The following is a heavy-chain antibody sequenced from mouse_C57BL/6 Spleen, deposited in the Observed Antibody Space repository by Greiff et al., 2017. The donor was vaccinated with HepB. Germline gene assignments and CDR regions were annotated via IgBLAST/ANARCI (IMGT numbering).Heavy chain of an antibody. CDR3: ARSRDLYYSNYDDY. J-gene: IGHJ2*01. V-gene: IGHV1-64*01. CDR1: GYTFTSYW. CDR2: IHPNSGST. Sequence: QVQLKQPGAELVKPGASVKLSCKASGYTFTSYWMHWVKQRPGQGLEWIGMIHPNSGSTNYNEKFKSKATLTVDKSSSTAYMQLSSLTSEDSAVYYCARSRDLYYSNYDDYWGQGTTLTVSS. D-gene: IGHD2-5*01.